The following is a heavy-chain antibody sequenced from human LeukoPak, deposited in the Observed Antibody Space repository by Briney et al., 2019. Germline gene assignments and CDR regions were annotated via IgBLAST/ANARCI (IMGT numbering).Heavy chain of an antibody. Sequence: ASVKVSCKASGYTFTDYFMHWVRQAPGQGLEWMGWIYANNGDTHSAQKFQGRVTMTRDTSISTAYMELSSLRSDDTAVYYCARDPKDMTPTDYWGQGTLVTVSS. V-gene: IGHV1-2*02. CDR2: IYANNGDT. CDR3: ARDPKDMTPTDY. D-gene: IGHD2-15*01. CDR1: GYTFTDYF. J-gene: IGHJ4*02.